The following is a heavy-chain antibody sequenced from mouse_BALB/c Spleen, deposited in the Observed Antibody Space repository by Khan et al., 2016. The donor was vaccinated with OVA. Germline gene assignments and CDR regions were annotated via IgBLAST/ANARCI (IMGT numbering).Heavy chain of an antibody. CDR1: GYTFINYW. V-gene: IGHV1-7*01. CDR3: ARRGLRWDCDY. Sequence: QVQLQQSGAELAKPGASVKMSCKASGYTFINYWILWVKQRPGQGLEWIGYINPSTGYTEYHQNFKDKATLTADQSSSTAYMKLSSLTSEDSAVYYCARRGLRWDCDYWGQGTTLTVSS. CDR2: INPSTGYT. D-gene: IGHD1-1*01. J-gene: IGHJ2*01.